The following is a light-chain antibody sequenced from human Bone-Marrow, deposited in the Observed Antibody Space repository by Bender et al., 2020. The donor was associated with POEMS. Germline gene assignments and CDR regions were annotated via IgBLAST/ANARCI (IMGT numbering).Light chain of an antibody. CDR1: SSNIGNHG. CDR2: YDD. CDR3: SGWDDSLSGWV. J-gene: IGLJ3*02. V-gene: IGLV1-36*01. Sequence: QSVVTQPPSLSEAPRQRVTISCSGSSSNIGNHGANWYQPLPGEAPKLLIYYDDLLIPGVSDRLSASKSGPSGSLAISELQAEDEALYYCSGWDDSLSGWVFGGGTKLTVL.